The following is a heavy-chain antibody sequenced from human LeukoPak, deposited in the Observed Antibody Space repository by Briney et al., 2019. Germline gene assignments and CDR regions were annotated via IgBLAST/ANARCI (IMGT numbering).Heavy chain of an antibody. CDR1: GFTFSSYS. Sequence: GGSLRLSCAASGFTFSSYSMNWVRQAPGKGLEWVSRINSDGSSTSYADPVKGRFTISRDNAKNTLYLQMNSLRAEDTAVYYCARGYSSGWYRGFDYWGQGTLVTVSS. CDR3: ARGYSSGWYRGFDY. J-gene: IGHJ4*02. CDR2: INSDGSST. D-gene: IGHD6-19*01. V-gene: IGHV3-74*01.